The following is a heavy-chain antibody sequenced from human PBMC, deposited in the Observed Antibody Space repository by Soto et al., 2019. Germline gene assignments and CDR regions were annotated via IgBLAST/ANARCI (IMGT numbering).Heavy chain of an antibody. CDR3: AIDYYMDV. CDR1: GFTFNFDA. Sequence: PGGSLRLSCAASGFTFNFDAMRWVRQAPGKGLEWVSSISGSGAGTYYADSVKGRLTISRDNAKNTLYLQMNSLRAEDTAVYYCAIDYYMDVWGKGTTVTVSS. CDR2: ISGSGAGT. V-gene: IGHV3-23*01. J-gene: IGHJ6*03.